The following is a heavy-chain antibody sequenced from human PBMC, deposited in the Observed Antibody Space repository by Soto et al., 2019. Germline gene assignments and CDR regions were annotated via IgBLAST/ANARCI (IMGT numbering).Heavy chain of an antibody. J-gene: IGHJ4*02. CDR2: IYYSGST. Sequence: SETLSLTCTVSGGSISGYYWSWIRQPPGKGLEWIGYIYYSGSTNYNPSLKSRVTISVDTSKNQFSLKLSSVTAADTAVYYCARHCSSTSCYEYYFDYWGQGTLVTVSS. V-gene: IGHV4-59*01. CDR3: ARHCSSTSCYEYYFDY. D-gene: IGHD2-2*01. CDR1: GGSISGYY.